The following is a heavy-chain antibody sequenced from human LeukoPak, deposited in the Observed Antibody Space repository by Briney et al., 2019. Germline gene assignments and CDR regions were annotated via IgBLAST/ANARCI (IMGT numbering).Heavy chain of an antibody. Sequence: SETLSLTCTVSGGSIRSYFWSWIRQPTGKGLEWIGYVYYSGSTNYNPSLKSRVTISVDTSKKQFSLKLSSVTAPDTAVYYCARRPDGTSHFDYWGQGTLVTVSS. CDR2: VYYSGST. J-gene: IGHJ4*02. CDR1: GGSIRSYF. V-gene: IGHV4-59*08. D-gene: IGHD6-6*01. CDR3: ARRPDGTSHFDY.